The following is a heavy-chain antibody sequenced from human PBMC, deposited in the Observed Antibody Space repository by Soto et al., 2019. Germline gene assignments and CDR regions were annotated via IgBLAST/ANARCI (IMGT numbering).Heavy chain of an antibody. CDR3: VKNDEYSLQY. V-gene: IGHV4-30-2*01. J-gene: IGHJ1*01. CDR1: GGYISGGYYS. Sequence: PSETLSLTCAVSGGYISGGYYSWSWIRQPPGKGLEWIGFIYLRGGSSYSPSLQTRVSISVDMSKNLLFLHLRSVTAADTAVYFCVKNDEYSLQYWGHGTLVTVSS. CDR2: IYLRGGS. D-gene: IGHD2-15*01.